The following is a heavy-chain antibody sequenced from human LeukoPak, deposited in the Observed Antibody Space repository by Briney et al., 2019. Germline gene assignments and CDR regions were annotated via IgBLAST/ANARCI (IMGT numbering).Heavy chain of an antibody. J-gene: IGHJ4*02. CDR2: IWYDGSNK. Sequence: GGPLRLSCAASGFTLSSCGMHWVRQAPGKGLEWVAVIWYDGSNKYYADSVKGRFTISRDNSKNTLYLQMNSLRAEDTAVYYCAKAVEGAFDYWGQGTLVTVSS. D-gene: IGHD6-19*01. CDR1: GFTLSSCG. V-gene: IGHV3-33*06. CDR3: AKAVEGAFDY.